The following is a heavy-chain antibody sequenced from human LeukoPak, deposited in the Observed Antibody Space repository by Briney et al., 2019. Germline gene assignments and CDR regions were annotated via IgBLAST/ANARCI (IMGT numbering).Heavy chain of an antibody. CDR2: INHSGST. J-gene: IGHJ4*02. CDR1: GGSLSGPY. CDR3: ASNNRYCSGGSCEDY. V-gene: IGHV4-34*01. Sequence: SSETLSLTCAVYGGSLSGPYWSWIRQPPGKGLEWIGEINHSGSTNYNPSLKSRVTISVDTSKNQFSLKLSSVTAADTAVYYCASNNRYCSGGSCEDYWGQGTLVTVSS. D-gene: IGHD2-15*01.